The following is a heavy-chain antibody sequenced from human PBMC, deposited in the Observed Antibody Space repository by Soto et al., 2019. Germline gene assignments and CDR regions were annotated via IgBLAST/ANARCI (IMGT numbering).Heavy chain of an antibody. D-gene: IGHD6-13*01. J-gene: IGHJ5*02. CDR2: IGYDGNNK. Sequence: GGSLRVSCGAPGLTFSTYGMHWVRQAAGKGLEWVAVIGYDGNNKYYTDSVKGRFTISRDNSKNTLYLQMNSLRAEDTAVYYCARDGGGSSCYVWAYNWFDAWGQGTLVTVSS. CDR3: ARDGGGSSCYVWAYNWFDA. CDR1: GLTFSTYG. V-gene: IGHV3-33*01.